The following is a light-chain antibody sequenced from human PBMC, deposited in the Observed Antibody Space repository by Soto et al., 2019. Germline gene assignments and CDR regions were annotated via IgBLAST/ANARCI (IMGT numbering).Light chain of an antibody. V-gene: IGKV3-11*01. CDR3: QQRFIWPPIT. Sequence: EIVLTQSPATLSLSPGEAATLSCRASQSVVTYLAWYQQRPGQAPRLLIYDAPNRAAGIPARFSGSGSGTDFTLTISSIEPEDFAVYYCQQRFIWPPITFGQGTRLEIK. J-gene: IGKJ5*01. CDR1: QSVVTY. CDR2: DAP.